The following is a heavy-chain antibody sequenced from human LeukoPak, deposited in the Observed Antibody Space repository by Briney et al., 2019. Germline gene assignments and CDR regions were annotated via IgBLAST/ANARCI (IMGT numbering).Heavy chain of an antibody. J-gene: IGHJ4*02. CDR2: FDPEDGET. D-gene: IGHD2-15*01. CDR3: ATGLEWWTNFDY. V-gene: IGHV1-24*01. Sequence: ASVKVSSKVSGYTLTELSMHWVRQAPGKGLEWMGGFDPEDGETICAQKFQGRVTMTEDTSTDTAYMELSSLRSEDTAVYYCATGLEWWTNFDYWGQGTLVTVSS. CDR1: GYTLTELS.